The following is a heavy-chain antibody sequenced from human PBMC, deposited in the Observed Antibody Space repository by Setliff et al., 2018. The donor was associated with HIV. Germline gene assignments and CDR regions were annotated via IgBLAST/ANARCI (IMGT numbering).Heavy chain of an antibody. CDR3: ARRTLITGYDY. CDR2: IYYSGST. V-gene: IGHV4-59*08. J-gene: IGHJ4*02. D-gene: IGHD3-16*01. CDR1: GGSISSYY. Sequence: PSETLSLTCTVSGGSISSYYWSWIRQSPGKGLEWLGYIYYSGSTNYNPSLKSRVTISLDTSRTQFSLRLSSVTAADTAVYYCARRTLITGYDYWGQGTLVTVSS.